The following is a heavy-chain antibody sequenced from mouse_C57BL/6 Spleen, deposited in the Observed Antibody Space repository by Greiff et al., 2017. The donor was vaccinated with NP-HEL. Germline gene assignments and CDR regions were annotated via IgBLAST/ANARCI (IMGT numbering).Heavy chain of an antibody. D-gene: IGHD1-1*01. CDR3: TRAPYYGSSYAMDY. J-gene: IGHJ4*01. Sequence: QVQLKQSGAELVRPGASVTLSCKASGYTFTDYEMHWVKQTPVHGLEWIGAIDPETGGTAYNQKFKGKAILTADKSSSTAYMALRSLTSEDSAVYYCTRAPYYGSSYAMDYWGQGTSVTVSS. V-gene: IGHV1-15*01. CDR1: GYTFTDYE. CDR2: IDPETGGT.